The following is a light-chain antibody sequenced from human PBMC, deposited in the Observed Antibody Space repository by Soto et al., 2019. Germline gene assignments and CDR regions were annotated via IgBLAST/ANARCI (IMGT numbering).Light chain of an antibody. Sequence: DIQMTQSPSTLSASVGARVTITCRASQSINNYLAWYQQKPGKAPKLLIYKASTLESGVPSRFSGSGSGTEFTLSISSLQPDDFATYYCQQYESFPRTFGQGTKVEIK. CDR1: QSINNY. V-gene: IGKV1-5*03. CDR2: KAS. CDR3: QQYESFPRT. J-gene: IGKJ1*01.